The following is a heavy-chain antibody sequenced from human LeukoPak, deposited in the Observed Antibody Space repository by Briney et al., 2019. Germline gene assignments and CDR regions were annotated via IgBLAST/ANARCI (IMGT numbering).Heavy chain of an antibody. V-gene: IGHV1-18*01. J-gene: IGHJ4*02. CDR2: ISVYNGDA. D-gene: IGHD1-14*01. CDR3: ARSGPQDWALDH. Sequence: ASVKVSCRASGYTFSNFVITWVRQAPGQGLEWMGWISVYNGDAIYAQNLQGRVTMTTDTSTSTAYLELTSLKSDDTAIYYCARSGPQDWALDHWGRGTLVTVSP. CDR1: GYTFSNFV.